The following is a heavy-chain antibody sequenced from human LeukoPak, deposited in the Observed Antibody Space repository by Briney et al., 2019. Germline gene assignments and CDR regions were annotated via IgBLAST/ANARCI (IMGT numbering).Heavy chain of an antibody. Sequence: PGGSLRLSCAASGFTFSSYAMSWVRQAPRKGLEWVSAISGSGGSTYYADSVKGRFTISRDNSKNTLYLQMNSLRAEDTAVYYCAKDKIRGYSYGAPIDYWGQGTLVTVSS. V-gene: IGHV3-23*01. J-gene: IGHJ4*02. CDR2: ISGSGGST. CDR3: AKDKIRGYSYGAPIDY. D-gene: IGHD5-18*01. CDR1: GFTFSSYA.